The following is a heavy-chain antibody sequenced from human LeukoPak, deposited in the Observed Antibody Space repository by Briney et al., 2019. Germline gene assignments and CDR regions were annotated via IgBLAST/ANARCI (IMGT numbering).Heavy chain of an antibody. Sequence: GGSVRLSCAASGFSTSSNFMSWVRQAPGKGLEWVSVIYSGGTTYYADSVKGRFTISRDNSKNTLSLQMNNLRAEDTAVYYCARDGYGNTYMDVWGKGTTVTVSS. J-gene: IGHJ6*03. V-gene: IGHV3-53*01. D-gene: IGHD1/OR15-1a*01. CDR1: GFSTSSNF. CDR2: IYSGGTT. CDR3: ARDGYGNTYMDV.